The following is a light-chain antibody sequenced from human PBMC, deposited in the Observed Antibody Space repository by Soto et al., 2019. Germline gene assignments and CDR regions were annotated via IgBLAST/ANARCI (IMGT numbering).Light chain of an antibody. CDR1: SSDVGGYDY. CDR2: DVT. J-gene: IGLJ2*01. Sequence: QSALTQPRSVSGSPGQSVTISCTGTSSDVGGYDYVSWYQQHPGEAPKLIIYDVTERPSGVPDRFSGSRSGNTASLTISGLQAEDEADYHCCSYAGSYTFVIFGGGTKLTVL. V-gene: IGLV2-11*01. CDR3: CSYAGSYTFVI.